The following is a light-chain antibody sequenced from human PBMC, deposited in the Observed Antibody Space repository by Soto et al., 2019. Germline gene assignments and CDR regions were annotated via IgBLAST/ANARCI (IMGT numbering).Light chain of an antibody. J-gene: IGLJ3*02. CDR1: SGSVSTSYY. CDR2: STN. CDR3: VLYMGSGPNWV. V-gene: IGLV8-61*01. Sequence: QTVVTQEPSFSVSPGGTVTLTCGLSSGSVSTSYYPSWYQQTPGQAPRTLIYSTNTRSSGVPDRFSGSILGNKAALTITGAQADDESDYYCVLYMGSGPNWVFGGGTKLTVL.